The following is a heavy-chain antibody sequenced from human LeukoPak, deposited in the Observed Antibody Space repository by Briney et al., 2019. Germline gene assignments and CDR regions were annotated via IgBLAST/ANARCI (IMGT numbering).Heavy chain of an antibody. Sequence: PGGSLRLSCAASGFTFSSYGMHWVRQAPGKGLEWVAFIRYDGSNKYYADSVKGRFTISRDNSKNTLYLQMNSLRAEDTAVYYCARERITIYYGMDVWGQGTTVTVSS. V-gene: IGHV3-30*02. CDR3: ARERITIYYGMDV. D-gene: IGHD3-9*01. J-gene: IGHJ6*02. CDR1: GFTFSSYG. CDR2: IRYDGSNK.